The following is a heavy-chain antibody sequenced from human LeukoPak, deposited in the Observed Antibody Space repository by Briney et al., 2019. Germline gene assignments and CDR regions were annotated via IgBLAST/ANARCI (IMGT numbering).Heavy chain of an antibody. J-gene: IGHJ4*02. D-gene: IGHD2-2*01. CDR3: ANIYCSSTSCPDY. V-gene: IGHV3-30*02. CDR1: GSTFSSYG. Sequence: RGSLRLSCAASGSTFSSYGMHWVRQAPGKGLEWVAFIRYDGSNKYYADSVKGRFTISRDNSKNTLYLQMNSLGAEDTAVYYCANIYCSSTSCPDYWGQGTLVTVSS. CDR2: IRYDGSNK.